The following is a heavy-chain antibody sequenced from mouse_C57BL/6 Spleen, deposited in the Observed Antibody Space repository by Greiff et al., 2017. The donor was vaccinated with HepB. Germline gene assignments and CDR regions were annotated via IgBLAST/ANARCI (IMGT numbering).Heavy chain of an antibody. D-gene: IGHD1-1*01. V-gene: IGHV1-15*01. CDR1: GYTFTDYE. Sequence: VQLQESGAELVRPGASVTLSCKASGYTFTDYEMHWVKQTPVHGLEWIGAIDPETGGTAYNQKFKGKAILTADKSSSTAYMELRSLTSEDSAVYYCTRSPYYYGSSRYYFDYWGQGTTLTVSS. CDR2: IDPETGGT. CDR3: TRSPYYYGSSRYYFDY. J-gene: IGHJ2*01.